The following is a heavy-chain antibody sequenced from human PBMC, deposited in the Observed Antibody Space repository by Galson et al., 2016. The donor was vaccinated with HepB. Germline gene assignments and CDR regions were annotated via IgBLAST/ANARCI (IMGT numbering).Heavy chain of an antibody. CDR1: GFTFSNYW. CDR3: AREAPGSEVVRYFDWYWYLDL. Sequence: SLRLSCAASGFTFSNYWMSWVRQAPGKGLEWVANIKQDGGEKYYVDSVKGRFPISRDNAKNSLYLQMNRLRAEDTAVYYCAREAPGSEVVRYFDWYWYLDLWGRGTLVTASS. V-gene: IGHV3-7*03. J-gene: IGHJ2*01. CDR2: IKQDGGEK. D-gene: IGHD3-9*01.